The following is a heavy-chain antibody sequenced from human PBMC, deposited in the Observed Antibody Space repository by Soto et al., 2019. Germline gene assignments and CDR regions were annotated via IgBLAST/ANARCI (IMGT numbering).Heavy chain of an antibody. D-gene: IGHD3-10*01. CDR1: GFTVSSNY. J-gene: IGHJ4*02. CDR3: ARDAPWDLNGSGVY. V-gene: IGHV3-66*01. Sequence: EVQLVESGGGLVQPGGSLRLSCEASGFTVSSNYMSWVRQAPGKGLEWVSVIYSGGSTYYADSVKGRFTISRDNSKNTLDRQMNSLRAEDTAVYYAARDAPWDLNGSGVYWGQGTLVTVSS. CDR2: IYSGGST.